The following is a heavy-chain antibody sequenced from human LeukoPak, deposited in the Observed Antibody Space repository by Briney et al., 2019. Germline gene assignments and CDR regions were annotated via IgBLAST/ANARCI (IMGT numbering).Heavy chain of an antibody. D-gene: IGHD6-25*01. J-gene: IGHJ4*02. V-gene: IGHV3-74*01. CDR1: GFTFSDYY. CDR2: ISTDGSST. CDR3: ARKPAPAD. Sequence: GGSLRLSCAASGFTFSDYYMCWIRQAPGKGLVWVSRISTDGSSTSYADSVKGRFTISRDNAKNTLYLQMNSLRAEDTAVYYCARKPAPADWGQGTLVTVSS.